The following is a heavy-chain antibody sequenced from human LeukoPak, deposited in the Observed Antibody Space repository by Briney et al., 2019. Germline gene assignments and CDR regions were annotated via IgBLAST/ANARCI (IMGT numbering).Heavy chain of an antibody. CDR1: GYTFTGYY. J-gene: IGHJ6*03. CDR3: ARALPYYYYYYMDV. V-gene: IGHV1-2*02. CDR2: INPNSGGT. Sequence: ASVKVSCKASGYTFTGYYIHWVRQAPGQGLEWMGWINPNSGGTNYAQKFQGRVTMTRDTSISTAYMELSRLRSDDTAVYYCARALPYYYYYYMDVWGKGTTVTISS.